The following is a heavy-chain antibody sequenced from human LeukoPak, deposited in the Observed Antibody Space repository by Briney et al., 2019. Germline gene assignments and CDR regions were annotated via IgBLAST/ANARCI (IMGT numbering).Heavy chain of an antibody. CDR3: ARGRGGYCSSTSCHSNWFDP. J-gene: IGHJ5*02. CDR2: INPNSGGT. D-gene: IGHD2-2*01. Sequence: ASVKVSCKASGYTFTGYYMHWVRQAPGQGLEWMGWINPNSGGTNYARKFQGRVTMTRDTSISTAYMELSRLRSDDTAVYYCARGRGGYCSSTSCHSNWFDPWGQGTLVTVSS. CDR1: GYTFTGYY. V-gene: IGHV1-2*02.